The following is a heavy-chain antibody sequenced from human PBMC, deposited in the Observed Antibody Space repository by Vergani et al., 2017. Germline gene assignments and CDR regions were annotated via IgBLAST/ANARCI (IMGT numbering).Heavy chain of an antibody. D-gene: IGHD3-22*01. V-gene: IGHV3-30*02. J-gene: IGHJ4*02. Sequence: VQLVESGGGLVQPGGSLRLSCAASRFTFSSYGMHWVRQAPGKGLEWVAFIRYDGSNKYYADSVKGRFTTSRDNSKNTLYLQMNSLRVEDTAVYYCARDLFYYDSSGYYSGFFDYWGQGTLVTVSS. CDR1: RFTFSSYG. CDR2: IRYDGSNK. CDR3: ARDLFYYDSSGYYSGFFDY.